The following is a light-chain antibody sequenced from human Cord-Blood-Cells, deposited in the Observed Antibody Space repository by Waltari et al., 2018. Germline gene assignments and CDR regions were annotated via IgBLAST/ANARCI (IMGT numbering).Light chain of an antibody. Sequence: QAVVTQEPSLTVSPGATVTLTCGSSTGAVPSGHYPSWFQQKPGQAPRTLIYDTSTKHSWTPARVSGSLLGGKAALTLSGAQPEDEAEYYCLLSYSGALPVFGGGTQLTVL. V-gene: IGLV7-46*01. CDR1: TGAVPSGHY. J-gene: IGLJ7*01. CDR2: DTS. CDR3: LLSYSGALPV.